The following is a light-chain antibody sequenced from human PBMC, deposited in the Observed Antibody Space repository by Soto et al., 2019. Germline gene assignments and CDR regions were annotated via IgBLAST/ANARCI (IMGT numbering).Light chain of an antibody. V-gene: IGKV3-20*01. Sequence: EIVLTQSPGTLSLSPGERATLSCRASQSVSGTYLAWYQHRSGQAPRLLIYGASSRATGIPDRFSGYGSGTDFTLTVSRLEPEDSAVYYCQQFVMSPPGYTFGQGTKLEIK. CDR3: QQFVMSPPGYT. CDR1: QSVSGTY. J-gene: IGKJ2*01. CDR2: GAS.